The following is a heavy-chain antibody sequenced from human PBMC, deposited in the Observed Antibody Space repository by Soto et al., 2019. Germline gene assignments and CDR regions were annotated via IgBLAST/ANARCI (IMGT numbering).Heavy chain of an antibody. Sequence: SETLSLTCTVSGVSISSSSYYWGWIRQPPGKGLEWIGSIYYSGSTYYNPSLKSRVTISVDTSKNQFSLKLSSVTAADTAVYYCARALVVTAFNYYYGMDVWGQGTTVTVSS. J-gene: IGHJ6*02. CDR3: ARALVVTAFNYYYGMDV. CDR2: IYYSGST. V-gene: IGHV4-39*01. CDR1: GVSISSSSYY. D-gene: IGHD2-21*02.